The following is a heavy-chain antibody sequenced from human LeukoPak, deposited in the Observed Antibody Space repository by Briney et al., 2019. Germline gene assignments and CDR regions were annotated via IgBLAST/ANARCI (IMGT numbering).Heavy chain of an antibody. V-gene: IGHV1-2*02. D-gene: IGHD3-16*02. CDR3: AGTYYDYVWGSYRFDY. Sequence: ASVKVSCKASGYTFTGYYMHWVRQAPGQGLEWMGWINPNSGGTNYAQKFQGRVTMTRDTSISTAYMELSRLRSDGTAVYYCAGTYYDYVWGSYRFDYWGQGTLVTVSS. CDR1: GYTFTGYY. J-gene: IGHJ4*02. CDR2: INPNSGGT.